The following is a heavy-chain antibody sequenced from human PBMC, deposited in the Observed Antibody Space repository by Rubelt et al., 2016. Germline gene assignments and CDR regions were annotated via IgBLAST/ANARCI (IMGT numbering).Heavy chain of an antibody. CDR1: GYSITSGYY. V-gene: IGHV4-38-2*02. CDR2: LYHPGSI. D-gene: IGHD4-23*01. CDR3: ARQGNFISASGKVDY. J-gene: IGHJ4*02. Sequence: QVQLQESGPGVVKPSETLSLTCSVSGYSITSGYYWGWIRQPPGKGLEWIGNLYHPGSIEYNQSLTSRVTIYADTSKNQFSLKLSSVTAADTGVYYCARQGNFISASGKVDYWGQGTLVTVSS.